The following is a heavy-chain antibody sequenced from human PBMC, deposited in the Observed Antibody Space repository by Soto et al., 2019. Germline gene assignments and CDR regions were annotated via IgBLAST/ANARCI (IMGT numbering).Heavy chain of an antibody. D-gene: IGHD3-10*01. CDR2: ISYDGSNK. Sequence: ESGGGVVQPGRSLRLSCAASGFTFSSYAMHWVRQAPGKGLEWVAVISYDGSNKYYADSVKGRFTISRDNSKNTLYLQMNSLRAEDTAVYYCARGVKVRGVVVGYYGMDVWGQGTTVTVSS. CDR1: GFTFSSYA. J-gene: IGHJ6*02. CDR3: ARGVKVRGVVVGYYGMDV. V-gene: IGHV3-30-3*01.